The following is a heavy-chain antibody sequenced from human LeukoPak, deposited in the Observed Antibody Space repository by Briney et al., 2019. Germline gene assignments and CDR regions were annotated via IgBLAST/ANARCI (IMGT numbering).Heavy chain of an antibody. CDR1: GFTFSSYA. CDR3: ARDGPKGLGIYKDY. CDR2: ISGSGGST. D-gene: IGHD3-16*01. Sequence: PGGSLRLSCAASGFTFSSYAMSWVRQAPGKGLEWVSAISGSGGSTYYADSVKGRFTISRDNSKNSLYLQMNSLRAEDTAVYYCARDGPKGLGIYKDYWGQGTLVTVSS. V-gene: IGHV3-23*01. J-gene: IGHJ4*02.